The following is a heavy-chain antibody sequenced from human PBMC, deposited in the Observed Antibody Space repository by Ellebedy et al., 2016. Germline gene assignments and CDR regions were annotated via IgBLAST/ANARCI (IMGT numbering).Heavy chain of an antibody. J-gene: IGHJ6*03. Sequence: SETLSLXXTVSGASLTDGGFYWGWIRQPPGKGLEWIGSIYYSGSTYYTGNTYYSPSLRSRVARSVDTSKNQFSLRLNSVTAADTAIYYCARQSTDGPYTRINYFFMDVWGRGTMVTVS. CDR1: GASLTDGGFY. D-gene: IGHD3-16*01. V-gene: IGHV4-39*01. CDR3: ARQSTDGPYTRINYFFMDV. CDR2: IYYSGST.